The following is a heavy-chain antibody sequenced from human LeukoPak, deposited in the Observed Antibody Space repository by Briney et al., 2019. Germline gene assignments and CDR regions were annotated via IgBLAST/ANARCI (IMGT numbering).Heavy chain of an antibody. CDR3: ARDWRYGGSYYVAY. CDR2: INPNSGGT. Sequence: ASVKVSCKASGYTFTGYYIHWVRQAPGQGLEWMGWINPNSGGTNYAQKFQGRVTMTRDTSISTAYMELSRLRSDATAVYYCARDWRYGGSYYVAYWGQGPLVTVSS. CDR1: GYTFTGYY. J-gene: IGHJ4*02. D-gene: IGHD1-26*01. V-gene: IGHV1-2*02.